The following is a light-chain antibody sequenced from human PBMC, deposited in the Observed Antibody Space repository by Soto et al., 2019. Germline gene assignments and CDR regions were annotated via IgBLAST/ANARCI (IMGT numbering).Light chain of an antibody. V-gene: IGLV2-14*02. CDR3: SSYTSSSTV. CDR1: SSDVGGYNL. Sequence: QSVLTQPASVSGSPGQSITISCTGTSSDVGGYNLVSWYQQHPGKAPKLMIYEDSKRPSGVSNRFSGSKSGNTASLTMSGLQAEDEADYYCSSYTSSSTVFGTGTKVTVL. CDR2: EDS. J-gene: IGLJ1*01.